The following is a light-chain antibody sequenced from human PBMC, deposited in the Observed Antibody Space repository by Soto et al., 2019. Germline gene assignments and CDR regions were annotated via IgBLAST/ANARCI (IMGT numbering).Light chain of an antibody. V-gene: IGKV1-17*01. J-gene: IGKJ1*01. CDR2: LTY. CDR3: LQHNSYPRT. Sequence: DIQMTQCTSHVSSSVGERVTITRGASQGIGNDVGWYQQKPGKAPKRLIYLTYSLQTGVPSRFSGSGSGTDFSLTISSLQPEDSATYFCLQHNSYPRTFGQGTKVDIK. CDR1: QGIGND.